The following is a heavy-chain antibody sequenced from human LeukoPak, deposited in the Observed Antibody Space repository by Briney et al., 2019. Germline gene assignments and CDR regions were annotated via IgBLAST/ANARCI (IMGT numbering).Heavy chain of an antibody. D-gene: IGHD6-19*01. Sequence: SETLSLTCTVSGGSISSYYWSWIRQPPGKGLEWIGYIYYSGSTNYNPSLKSRVTISVDTSKNQFSLKLSSVTAADTAVYYCARGILRIAVVPYWYFDLWGRGTLVTVSS. CDR1: GGSISSYY. CDR2: IYYSGST. V-gene: IGHV4-59*01. J-gene: IGHJ2*01. CDR3: ARGILRIAVVPYWYFDL.